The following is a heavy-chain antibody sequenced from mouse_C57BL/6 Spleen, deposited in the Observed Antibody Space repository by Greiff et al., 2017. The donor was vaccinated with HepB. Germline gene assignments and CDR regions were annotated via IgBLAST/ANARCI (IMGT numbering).Heavy chain of an antibody. V-gene: IGHV1-15*01. Sequence: VKLQESGAELVRPGASVTLSCKASGYTFTDYEMHWVKQTPVHGLEWIGAIDPETGGTAYNQKFKGKAILTADKSSSTAYMELRSLTSEDSAVYYCTRYYDYGGGFAYWGQGTLVTVSA. J-gene: IGHJ3*01. CDR3: TRYYDYGGGFAY. CDR2: IDPETGGT. CDR1: GYTFTDYE. D-gene: IGHD2-4*01.